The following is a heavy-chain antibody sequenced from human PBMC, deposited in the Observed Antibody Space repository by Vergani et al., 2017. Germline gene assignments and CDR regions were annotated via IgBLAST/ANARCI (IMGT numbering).Heavy chain of an antibody. CDR1: GFTFSSYA. CDR3: AREPRPSADYFDY. Sequence: QVQLVESGGGVVQPGRSLRLSCAASGFTFSSYAMHWVRQAPGKGLEWVAVISYDGSNKYYADSVKGRFTISRDNSKNTVYLQMNSLRAEDTAVYYCAREPRPSADYFDYWGQGTLVTVSS. V-gene: IGHV3-30*04. J-gene: IGHJ4*02. CDR2: ISYDGSNK. D-gene: IGHD6-19*01.